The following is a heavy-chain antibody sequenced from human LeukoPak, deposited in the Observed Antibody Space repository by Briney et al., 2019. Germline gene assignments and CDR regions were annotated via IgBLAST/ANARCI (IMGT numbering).Heavy chain of an antibody. CDR3: ARGYYSDYFDY. CDR1: GGSISSGSYY. D-gene: IGHD3-10*01. V-gene: IGHV4-61*02. J-gene: IGHJ4*02. Sequence: SQTLSLTCTVSGGSISSGSYYWSWIRQPAGKGLEWIGRIYTSGSTNYNPSLKSRVTISVDTSKNQFSLKLRSVTAADTAMYYCARGYYSDYFDYWGQGTLVTVSS. CDR2: IYTSGST.